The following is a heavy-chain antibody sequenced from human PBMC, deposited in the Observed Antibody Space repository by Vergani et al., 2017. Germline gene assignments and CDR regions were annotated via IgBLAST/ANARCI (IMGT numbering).Heavy chain of an antibody. J-gene: IGHJ4*02. CDR2: ISSSSSTI. Sequence: EVQLVESGGGLVQPGGSLRLSCAASGFTFSSYSMNWVRQAPGKGLEWVSYISSSSSTIYYADSLKGRFTISRDNAKNSLYLQMNSLRDEDTAVYYCARGRGWELLSGGGIFDYWGQGTLVTVSS. CDR1: GFTFSSYS. D-gene: IGHD1-26*01. CDR3: ARGRGWELLSGGGIFDY. V-gene: IGHV3-48*02.